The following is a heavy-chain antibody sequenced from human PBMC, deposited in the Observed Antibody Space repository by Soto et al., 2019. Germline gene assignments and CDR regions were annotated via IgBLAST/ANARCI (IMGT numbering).Heavy chain of an antibody. D-gene: IGHD3-3*01. V-gene: IGHV3-30-3*01. J-gene: IGHJ6*02. Sequence: QVQLVESGGGVVQPGRSLRLSCAASGFTFSSYAMHWVRQAPGKGLEWVAVISDDGSNKYYADSVKGRFTISRDNSKNTLYLQMNSLRAEDTAVYYCARETYSDFWSGPYYGMDVWGQGTTVTVSS. CDR1: GFTFSSYA. CDR2: ISDDGSNK. CDR3: ARETYSDFWSGPYYGMDV.